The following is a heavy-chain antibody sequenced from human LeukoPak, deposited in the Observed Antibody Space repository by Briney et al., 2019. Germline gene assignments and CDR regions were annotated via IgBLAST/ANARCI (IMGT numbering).Heavy chain of an antibody. Sequence: ASVTVSFKSSGYTFTSYDINWVRQATGQGLEWVGWMNPNSGNTGYAQKFQGRVTMTRNTSISTAYMELSSRRSEDTAVYYCARARRSKTIVVVVAATLWFDTGGQGTLVTVSS. D-gene: IGHD2-15*01. J-gene: IGHJ5*02. CDR1: GYTFTSYD. V-gene: IGHV1-8*01. CDR3: ARARRSKTIVVVVAATLWFDT. CDR2: MNPNSGNT.